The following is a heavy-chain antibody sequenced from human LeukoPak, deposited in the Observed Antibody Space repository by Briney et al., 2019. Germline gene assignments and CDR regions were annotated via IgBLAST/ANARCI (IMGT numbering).Heavy chain of an antibody. CDR1: GFIVSSNY. D-gene: IGHD2-21*02. J-gene: IGHJ3*02. V-gene: IGHV3-66*01. CDR2: IYGSSRT. CDR3: ARDIAYCGGDCYNPPDAFDI. Sequence: GGSLRLSCAGSGFIVSSNYMSWVRQAAGKGLEWVSVIYGSSRTYYADSVKGRFTISRDNSKNTVYLQMDSLRAEDTAVYYCARDIAYCGGDCYNPPDAFDIWGQETMVTVSS.